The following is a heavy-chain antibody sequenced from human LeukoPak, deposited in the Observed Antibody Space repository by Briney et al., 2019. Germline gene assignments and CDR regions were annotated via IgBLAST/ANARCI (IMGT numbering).Heavy chain of an antibody. CDR1: GYTFINYG. CDR2: IRAYNGDT. CDR3: ARGGSIQVDY. J-gene: IGHJ4*02. Sequence: ASVKVSCKASGYTFINYGITWVRQAPGQGLEWMGWIRAYNGDTEYVQKLQGRVTMTTDTSTSTAYMELRSLRSDDTAVYYCARGGSIQVDYWGQGTLVTVSS. D-gene: IGHD3-16*01. V-gene: IGHV1-18*01.